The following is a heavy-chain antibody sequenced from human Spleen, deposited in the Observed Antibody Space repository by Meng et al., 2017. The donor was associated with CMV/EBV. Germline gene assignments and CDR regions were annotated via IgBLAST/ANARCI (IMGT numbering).Heavy chain of an antibody. V-gene: IGHV3-23*01. J-gene: IGHJ6*02. CDR3: AKANVGGSDYFYYYGMDV. Sequence: SCAASGFTFSSFAMSWVRQAPGKGLEWVSTISGSGRSTYYADSVKGRFTISRDNSEGTLYLQINSLRAEDTAVYYCAKANVGGSDYFYYYGMDVWGQGTTVTVSS. D-gene: IGHD2-15*01. CDR1: GFTFSSFA. CDR2: ISGSGRST.